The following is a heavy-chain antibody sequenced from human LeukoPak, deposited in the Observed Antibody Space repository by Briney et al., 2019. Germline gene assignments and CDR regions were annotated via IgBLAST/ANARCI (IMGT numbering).Heavy chain of an antibody. CDR2: ISAYNGNT. Sequence: GASVKVSCKAFGYTFTNYGISWVRQAPGQGLEWMGWISAYNGNTNYAQKLQGRVTMTTDTSTSTAYMELRSLRSDDTAVYYCARDFPRSGWYRVGSWYYFDYWGQGTLVTVSS. CDR1: GYTFTNYG. V-gene: IGHV1-18*01. J-gene: IGHJ4*02. D-gene: IGHD6-19*01. CDR3: ARDFPRSGWYRVGSWYYFDY.